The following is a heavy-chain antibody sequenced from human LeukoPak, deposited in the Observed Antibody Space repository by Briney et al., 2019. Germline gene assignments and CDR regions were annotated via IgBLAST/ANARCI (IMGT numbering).Heavy chain of an antibody. D-gene: IGHD1-26*01. CDR3: AVGSTMIDY. J-gene: IGHJ4*02. V-gene: IGHV3-30*03. CDR2: ISYDGSNK. Sequence: PGRSLRLSCAASGFTFSSYGMHWVRQAPGKGLEWVAVISYDGSNKYYADSVKGRFTISRDNSKNTLYLQMNGLRAEDTAVYYCAVGSTMIDYWGQGTLVTVSS. CDR1: GFTFSSYG.